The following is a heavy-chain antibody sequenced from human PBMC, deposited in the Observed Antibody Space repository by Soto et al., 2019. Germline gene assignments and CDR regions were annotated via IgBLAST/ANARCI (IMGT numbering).Heavy chain of an antibody. V-gene: IGHV1-18*01. J-gene: IGHJ3*01. CDR2: LNTYSGNT. CDR1: GYTFTSYG. D-gene: IGHD2-2*01. CDR3: AKDGPLGYCSSTTCSDAFDV. Sequence: ASVKVSCKASGYTFTSYGITWVRQAPGQGLEWMGRLNTYSGNTNYAQKFQGRVTLTTDTSTNTAYMELRSLRSDDTAIYYCAKDGPLGYCSSTTCSDAFDVWGQGTMVTVSS.